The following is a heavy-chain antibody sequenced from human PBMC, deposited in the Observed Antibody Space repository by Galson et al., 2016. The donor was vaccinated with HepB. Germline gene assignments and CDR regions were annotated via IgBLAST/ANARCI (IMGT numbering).Heavy chain of an antibody. CDR1: GFSFNTFA. Sequence: SLRLSCAASGFSFNTFATHWVRQAPGKGLEWVAIISFDGSKKEYVDSVKGRFTISRDNLKNTLYLQMDSLRAEYTAVYYCARGYSGATYYFDYWGQGTLVTVSS. CDR2: ISFDGSKK. J-gene: IGHJ4*02. D-gene: IGHD1-26*01. CDR3: ARGYSGATYYFDY. V-gene: IGHV3-30*03.